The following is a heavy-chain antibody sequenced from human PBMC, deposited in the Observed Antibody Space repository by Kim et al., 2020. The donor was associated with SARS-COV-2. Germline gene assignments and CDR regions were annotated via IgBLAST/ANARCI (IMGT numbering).Heavy chain of an antibody. CDR3: ARDQDSYNWFDP. Sequence: NYAQKFQGRVTITADNSTSTAYMGLSSLRSEDTAVYYCARDQDSYNWFDPWGQGTLVTVSS. D-gene: IGHD2-15*01. J-gene: IGHJ5*02. V-gene: IGHV1-69*04.